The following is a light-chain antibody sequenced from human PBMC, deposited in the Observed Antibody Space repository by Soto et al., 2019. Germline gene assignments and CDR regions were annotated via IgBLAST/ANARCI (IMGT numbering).Light chain of an antibody. CDR2: AAS. CDR1: QSISSY. Sequence: DIQMTQSPSSLSASVGDRVTITCRASQSISSYFNWYQQKTGKAPKLLIYAASSLQSAVTSRFSGSGSGTDFTLTISSLQREDLATYYCQQSYSTPRTFGQGTKVEIK. V-gene: IGKV1-39*01. CDR3: QQSYSTPRT. J-gene: IGKJ1*01.